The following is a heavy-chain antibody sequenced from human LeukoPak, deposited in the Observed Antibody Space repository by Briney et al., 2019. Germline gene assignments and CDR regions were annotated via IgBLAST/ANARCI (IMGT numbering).Heavy chain of an antibody. CDR3: AKGLYYFDY. CDR1: GFTFSSYA. J-gene: IGHJ4*02. V-gene: IGHV3-23*01. D-gene: IGHD4/OR15-4a*01. CDR2: FTTST. Sequence: GGFLRLSCAASGFTFSSYAMNWVRQAPGKGLEWVSAFTTSTYYADSVVGRFTISRDNSKNTLYLQMNSLRAEDTAVYYCAKGLYYFDYWGQGTLVTVSS.